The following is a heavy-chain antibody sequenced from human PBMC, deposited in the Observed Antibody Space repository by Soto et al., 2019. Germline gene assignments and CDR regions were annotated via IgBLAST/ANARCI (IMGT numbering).Heavy chain of an antibody. D-gene: IGHD6-6*01. CDR1: GFTFSSYS. Sequence: XVSLSLSCAASGFTFSSYSMNWVRQAPGKGLEWVSSISSSSFSINYADSVKGRFSISRDNAQNSLHLQMNNLRAEDTAVYYCARNESSNIYGMDVWGQGTTVTVS. CDR2: ISSSSFSI. CDR3: ARNESSNIYGMDV. V-gene: IGHV3-21*01. J-gene: IGHJ6*02.